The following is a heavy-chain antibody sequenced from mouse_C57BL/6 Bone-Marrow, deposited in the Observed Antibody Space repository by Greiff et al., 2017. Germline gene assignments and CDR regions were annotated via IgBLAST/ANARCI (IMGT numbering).Heavy chain of an antibody. CDR2: INPSSGYT. J-gene: IGHJ4*01. Sequence: QVQLQQSGAELARPGASVKMSCKASGYTFTSYTMHWVKQRPGQGLEWIGYINPSSGYTKYNQTFKDKATLNADKSSSTAYMQLSSLTSEDSAVYYCARDGYYFYYAMDYWGQGTTVTVSS. CDR3: ARDGYYFYYAMDY. D-gene: IGHD2-3*01. CDR1: GYTFTSYT. V-gene: IGHV1-4*01.